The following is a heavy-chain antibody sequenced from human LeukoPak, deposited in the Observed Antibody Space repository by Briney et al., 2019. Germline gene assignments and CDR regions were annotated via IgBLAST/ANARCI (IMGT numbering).Heavy chain of an antibody. D-gene: IGHD3-3*01. CDR1: GFTFSSYA. J-gene: IGHJ4*02. CDR2: ISGSGGST. Sequence: GGSLRLSCAASGFTFSSYAMSWVRQAPGKGLEWVSAISGSGGSTYYADSVKGRFTISRDNSKNTLYLQMNSLRAEDTAVYYCAKANREDFWSGYYCHFDYWGQGTLVTVSS. CDR3: AKANREDFWSGYYCHFDY. V-gene: IGHV3-23*01.